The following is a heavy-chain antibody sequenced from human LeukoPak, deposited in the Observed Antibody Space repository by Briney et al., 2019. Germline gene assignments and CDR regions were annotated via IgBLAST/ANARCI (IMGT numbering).Heavy chain of an antibody. Sequence: PGGSLRLSCAASGFTVSSNYMSWVRQAPGKGLEWVSVIYSGGSTYYADSVKGRFTISRDNSKNTLYLQMNGLRAEDTAVYYCATGFWSGYIDYWGQGTLVTVSS. CDR3: ATGFWSGYIDY. CDR1: GFTVSSNY. CDR2: IYSGGST. J-gene: IGHJ4*02. V-gene: IGHV3-66*01. D-gene: IGHD3-3*01.